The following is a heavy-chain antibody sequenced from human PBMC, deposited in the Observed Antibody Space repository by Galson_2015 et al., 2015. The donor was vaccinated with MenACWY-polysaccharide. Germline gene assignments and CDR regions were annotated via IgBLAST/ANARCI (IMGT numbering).Heavy chain of an antibody. CDR2: IKQDGSDK. J-gene: IGHJ4*02. V-gene: IGHV3-7*01. Sequence: SLRLSCAASGFAFRSYWMSWVRQAPGKGLEWVANIKQDGSDKYYVDSVKGRFTISRDNARNSLYLQMNSLRAEDTAVYYCARGPEWAYFDYWVQGTLFTVSS. D-gene: IGHD3-3*01. CDR1: GFAFRSYW. CDR3: ARGPEWAYFDY.